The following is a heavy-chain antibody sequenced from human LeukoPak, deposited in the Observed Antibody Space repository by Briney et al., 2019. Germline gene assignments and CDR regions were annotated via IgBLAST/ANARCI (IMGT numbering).Heavy chain of an antibody. CDR3: AVAAGTYFDY. Sequence: GGSLRLSCAASGFTFSSYGMHWVRQAPGKGLEWVAVISYDGSNKYYADSVKGRFTISRDNSKNTLYLQMNSLRAEDTAVYYCAVAAGTYFDYWGQGTLVTVSS. CDR2: ISYDGSNK. V-gene: IGHV3-30*03. D-gene: IGHD2-15*01. CDR1: GFTFSSYG. J-gene: IGHJ4*02.